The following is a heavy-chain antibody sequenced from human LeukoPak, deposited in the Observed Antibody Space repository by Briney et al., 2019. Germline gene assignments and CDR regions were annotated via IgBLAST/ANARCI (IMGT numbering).Heavy chain of an antibody. D-gene: IGHD6-13*01. CDR1: GFSVSGVY. CDR2: IYSDDST. Sequence: HTGGSLRLSCVASGFSVSGVYMSWVRQAPGKGLEWFSVIYSDDSTYYADSVKGRFTISRDNSKNTLNLQMNSLRAEDTAVYYCASRPRDAAALDYWGQGTLVTVSS. CDR3: ASRPRDAAALDY. V-gene: IGHV3-53*01. J-gene: IGHJ4*02.